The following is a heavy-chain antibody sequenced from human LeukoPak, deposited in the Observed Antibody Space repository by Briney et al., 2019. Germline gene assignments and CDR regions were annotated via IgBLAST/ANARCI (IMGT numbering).Heavy chain of an antibody. J-gene: IGHJ4*02. CDR3: ATYSSSYFDY. CDR2: ISSNGGST. CDR1: GFTFSSYA. D-gene: IGHD6-13*01. Sequence: GGSLRLSCSASGFTFSSYAMHWVRQAPGKGREYVSAISSNGGSTYYADAVKGRFTISRDNSKNTLYLQMSSLRAEDTAVYYCATYSSSYFDYWGQGTLVTVSS. V-gene: IGHV3-64D*06.